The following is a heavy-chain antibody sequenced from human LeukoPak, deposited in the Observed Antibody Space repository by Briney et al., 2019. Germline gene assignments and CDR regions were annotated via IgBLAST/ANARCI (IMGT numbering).Heavy chain of an antibody. CDR1: GGPLSGYS. CDR3: ARSGRYQIY. V-gene: IGHV4-34*01. J-gene: IGHJ4*02. D-gene: IGHD3-10*01. Sequence: SETLSPTCAIYGGPLSGYSWSWIRQPPGKGLEWIGEINDRGSTTYNPSLQSRPSMPLDTSRNQFSLTLGSVTAADTAVYFCARSGRYQIYWGQGTLVTVSS. CDR2: INDRGST.